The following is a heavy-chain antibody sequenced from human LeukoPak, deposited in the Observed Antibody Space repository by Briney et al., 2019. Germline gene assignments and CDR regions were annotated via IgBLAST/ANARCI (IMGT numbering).Heavy chain of an antibody. J-gene: IGHJ6*03. Sequence: SETLSLTCTVSGGSISSYYWSWIRQPAGKGLEWIGRIYTSGSTNYNPSLKSRVTMSVDTSKNQFSLKLSSVTAADTAVYYCARGNSSSPYYYYYMDVWGKGTTVTISS. CDR1: GGSISSYY. V-gene: IGHV4-4*07. D-gene: IGHD6-13*01. CDR3: ARGNSSSPYYYYYMDV. CDR2: IYTSGST.